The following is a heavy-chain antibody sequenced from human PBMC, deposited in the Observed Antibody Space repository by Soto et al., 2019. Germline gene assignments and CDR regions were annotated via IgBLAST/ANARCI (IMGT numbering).Heavy chain of an antibody. V-gene: IGHV5-10-1*01. D-gene: IGHD2-15*01. CDR3: ARHRPRGLVVVATNWFDP. CDR2: IDPSDSYT. Sequence: EVQLVQSGAEAKKPGESLRISCKGSGYSFTSYWISWVRQMPGKGLEWMGRIDPSDSYTNYSPSFQGHVTISADKSISTAYLQWSSLKASDTAMYYCARHRPRGLVVVATNWFDPWGQGTLVTVSS. CDR1: GYSFTSYW. J-gene: IGHJ5*02.